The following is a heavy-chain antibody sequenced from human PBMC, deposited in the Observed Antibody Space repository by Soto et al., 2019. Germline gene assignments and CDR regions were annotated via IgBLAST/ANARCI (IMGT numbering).Heavy chain of an antibody. V-gene: IGHV4-31*03. CDR2: IYYSGGT. J-gene: IGHJ3*02. CDR1: GGSISICGYY. CDR3: ARVERGTATTVVDAFDI. D-gene: IGHD1-1*01. Sequence: SETLSLTCTVSGGSISICGYYWSWIRQHPGKGLEWIGYIYYSGGTHFNPSLKSRVTISVDTSKNQFSLKMSSVTAADTALYYCARVERGTATTVVDAFDIWGPGTMVTVSS.